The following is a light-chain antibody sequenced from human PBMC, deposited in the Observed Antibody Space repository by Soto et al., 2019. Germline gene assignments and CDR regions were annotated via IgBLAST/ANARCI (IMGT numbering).Light chain of an antibody. CDR1: QTISSW. V-gene: IGKV1-5*03. CDR2: KAY. CDR3: QQYSRCSA. Sequence: DIQMTQSPSTLSASVGDRVTITCRASQTISSWLAWYQQKPGMAPKLLIYKAYTLQSGVPSRFSGSGSGTEFTLTISSLQPYDFASYYCQQYSRCSACGQGTKVELK. J-gene: IGKJ1*01.